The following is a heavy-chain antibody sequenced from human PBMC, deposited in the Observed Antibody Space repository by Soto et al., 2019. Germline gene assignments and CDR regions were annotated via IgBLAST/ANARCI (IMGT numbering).Heavy chain of an antibody. J-gene: IGHJ6*02. CDR2: FYPDDSDT. CDR1: GYSFTNYW. Sequence: LKISCHCSGYSFTNYWIGWVRQMPGKGLEWMGMFYPDDSDTRYSPSFQGQVTLSADKSISTAYLQWSSLKASDTAIYFCARYAGLGSMHYYGMDVWGQGTTVTVSS. D-gene: IGHD2-8*01. V-gene: IGHV5-51*01. CDR3: ARYAGLGSMHYYGMDV.